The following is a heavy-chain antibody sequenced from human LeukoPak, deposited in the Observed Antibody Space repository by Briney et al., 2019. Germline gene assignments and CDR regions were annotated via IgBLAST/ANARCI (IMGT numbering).Heavy chain of an antibody. CDR2: IRFDGSDK. CDR3: ARVDSGSFYDAFDI. Sequence: PGGSLRLSCAASGFTFSNYGMHWVRQAPGKGLEWVAFIRFDGSDKYYADSVKGRFTISRDNSKNTLFLQMNSLRAEDTAVYYCARVDSGSFYDAFDIWGQGTMVTVSS. CDR1: GFTFSNYG. D-gene: IGHD1-26*01. J-gene: IGHJ3*02. V-gene: IGHV3-30*02.